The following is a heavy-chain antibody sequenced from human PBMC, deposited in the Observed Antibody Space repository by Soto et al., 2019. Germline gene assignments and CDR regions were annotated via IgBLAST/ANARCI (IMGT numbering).Heavy chain of an antibody. CDR1: GGSISSYY. CDR2: IYYSGST. Sequence: SETLSLTCTVSGGSISSYYWSWIRQPPGKGLEWIGYIYYSGSTNYNPSLKSRVTISVDTSKNQFSLKLTSVTAADTAVYYCTRSRMIFEVVPWNWGQGTLVTVSS. V-gene: IGHV4-59*01. J-gene: IGHJ4*02. D-gene: IGHD3-3*01. CDR3: TRSRMIFEVVPWN.